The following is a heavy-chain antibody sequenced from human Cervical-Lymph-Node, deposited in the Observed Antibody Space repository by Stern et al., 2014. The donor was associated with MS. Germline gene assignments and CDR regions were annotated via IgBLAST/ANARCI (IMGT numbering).Heavy chain of an antibody. CDR1: GDSISSDNW. CDR3: SRASLSGYDWFDP. CDR2: IHHSGTT. Sequence: VQLVESGPGLVEPSGTLSLTCTVSGDSISSDNWWSWVRQFPGKGLEWIGEIHHSGTTNYHPSLGSRLTISIDKSKNQFSLNLRSVTAADTAVYFCSRASLSGYDWFDPWGQGTLVTVSS. J-gene: IGHJ5*02. V-gene: IGHV4-4*02. D-gene: IGHD5-12*01.